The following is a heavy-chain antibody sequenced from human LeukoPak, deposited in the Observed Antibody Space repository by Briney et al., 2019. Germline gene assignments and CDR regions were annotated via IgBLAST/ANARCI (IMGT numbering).Heavy chain of an antibody. CDR1: GFTFSSNY. CDR2: IYSGGST. D-gene: IGHD3-22*01. CDR3: ARERNYYDSSGPPDY. V-gene: IGHV3-66*02. J-gene: IGHJ4*02. Sequence: GGSLRLSCAASGFTFSSNYMSWVRQAPGKGLEWVSVIYSGGSTYYSDSVTGRFTISRDNSKNTLYLQMNSLRAEDTAVYYCARERNYYDSSGPPDYWGQGTLVTVSS.